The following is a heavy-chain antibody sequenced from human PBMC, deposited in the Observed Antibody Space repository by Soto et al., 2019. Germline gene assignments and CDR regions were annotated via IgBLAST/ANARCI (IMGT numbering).Heavy chain of an antibody. CDR2: ISSSSSTI. CDR1: GFTFSSYS. J-gene: IGHJ3*02. Sequence: GGSLRLSCAASGFTFSSYSMNWVRQAPGKGLEWVSYISSSSSTIYYADSVKDRFTISRDNAKNSLYLQMNSLRAEDTAVYYCARQSYSSGWYVSLGAFDIWGQGTMVTVSS. D-gene: IGHD6-19*01. CDR3: ARQSYSSGWYVSLGAFDI. V-gene: IGHV3-48*01.